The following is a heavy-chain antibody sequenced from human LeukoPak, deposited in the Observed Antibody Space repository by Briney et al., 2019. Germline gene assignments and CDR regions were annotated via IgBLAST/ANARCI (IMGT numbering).Heavy chain of an antibody. CDR3: ARQAPERGYDLLTKSSFYFYYMDV. J-gene: IGHJ6*03. CDR1: GGSISSYY. V-gene: IGHV4-59*08. Sequence: SETLSLTCTVSGGSISSYYWSWIRQPPGKGLEWIGYIYYSGSTDYNPSLTSRVTISVDTSKNQFSLKLSSVTAADTAVYYCARQAPERGYDLLTKSSFYFYYMDVWGKGTTVTVSS. D-gene: IGHD3-9*01. CDR2: IYYSGST.